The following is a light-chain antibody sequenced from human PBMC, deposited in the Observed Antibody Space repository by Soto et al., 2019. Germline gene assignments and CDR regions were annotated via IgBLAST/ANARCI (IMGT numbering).Light chain of an antibody. J-gene: IGKJ4*01. CDR2: GAF. CDR3: QQYNNWPLT. Sequence: ETVMTQSPATLSVSPGERATLSCRASQSVSSNLAWYQQRPGQAPRLLIYGAFIRATGIPARFSGSGSGTEFTLTISSLQSEDFAVYYCQQYNNWPLTFGGRDQGGYQ. V-gene: IGKV3-15*01. CDR1: QSVSSN.